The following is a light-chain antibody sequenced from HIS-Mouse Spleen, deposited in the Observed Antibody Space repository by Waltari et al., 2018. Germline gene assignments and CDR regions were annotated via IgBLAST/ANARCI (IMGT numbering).Light chain of an antibody. V-gene: IGLV3-21*03. J-gene: IGLJ2*01. CDR3: QVWDSSSDHVV. CDR1: NIGSKR. CDR2: DDG. Sequence: SYVLTQPPSVSLAPGKTARITCGGNNIGSKRVNWYQQKPGQAPVLVVYDDGDRPSGIPERFSGSNSGNTATLTISRVEAGDEADYYCQVWDSSSDHVVFGGGTKLTVL.